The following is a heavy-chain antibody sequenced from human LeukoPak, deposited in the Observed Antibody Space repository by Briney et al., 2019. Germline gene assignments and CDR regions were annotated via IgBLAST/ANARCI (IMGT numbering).Heavy chain of an antibody. D-gene: IGHD3-22*01. CDR1: GGTFTGYY. Sequence: ASVKVSCKASGGTFTGYYMHWVRQAPGQGLEWMGWINPNSGGTNYAQKFQGRVTMTRDTSISTAYMELSRLRSDDTAVYYCARDLTADYNDSSGTCGQGTLVTVSS. V-gene: IGHV1-2*02. CDR2: INPNSGGT. CDR3: ARDLTADYNDSSGT. J-gene: IGHJ5*02.